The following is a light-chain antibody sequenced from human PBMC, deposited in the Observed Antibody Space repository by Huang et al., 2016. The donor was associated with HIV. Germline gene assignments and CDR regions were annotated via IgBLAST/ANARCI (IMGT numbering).Light chain of an antibody. CDR3: MQGIHLSSP. CDR1: QSLLHSDGKTY. CDR2: EVY. V-gene: IGKV2-29*02. J-gene: IGKJ4*01. Sequence: NQTPLSLSVTPGQPASISCKSSQSLLHSDGKTYLYWYVQKAGHSPQLLMDEVYNRFSGVPDRVSGSGSGTSFTLKISRVEAEDVGIYYCMQGIHLSSPFGGGTKIEI.